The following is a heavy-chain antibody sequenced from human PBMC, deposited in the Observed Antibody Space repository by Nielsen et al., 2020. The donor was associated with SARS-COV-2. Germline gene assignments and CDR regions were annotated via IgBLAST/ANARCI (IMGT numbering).Heavy chain of an antibody. CDR2: IYYSGST. D-gene: IGHD3-10*01. CDR3: AREWWVRGVMDPNWFDP. Sequence: SETLSLTCTVSGGSISSSSYYWGWIRQPPGKGLEWIGSIYYSGSTYYNPSLKSRVTISVDTSKNQFSLKLSSVTAADTAVYYCAREWWVRGVMDPNWFDPWGQGTLVTVS. V-gene: IGHV4-39*07. CDR1: GGSISSSSYY. J-gene: IGHJ5*02.